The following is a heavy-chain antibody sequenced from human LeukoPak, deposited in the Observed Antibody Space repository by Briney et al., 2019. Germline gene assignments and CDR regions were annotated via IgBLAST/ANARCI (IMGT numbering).Heavy chain of an antibody. Sequence: GGSLRLSCVASGFTVSDYYMSWVRQAPGKGLEWVSLLYTDDTTIYADSVEGRFTISRDDSKNTIYLHMTPLRGEDTAVYYCARGGAFYWNPRYWGQGTLVTVSS. CDR2: LYTDDTT. CDR3: ARGGAFYWNPRY. J-gene: IGHJ4*02. D-gene: IGHD1-1*01. V-gene: IGHV3-53*01. CDR1: GFTVSDYY.